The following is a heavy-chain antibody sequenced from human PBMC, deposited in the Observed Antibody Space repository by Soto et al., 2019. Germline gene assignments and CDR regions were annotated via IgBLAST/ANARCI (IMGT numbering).Heavy chain of an antibody. CDR3: AKERAVPSTIDY. Sequence: QSGGSLRLSCAASGFTFSRYIMSWVRQAPGKGLEWVSGISGSGASTYYADSVKGRFTISRDNSKNTLFLQMNSLRAEDTAIYFCAKERAVPSTIDYWGQGTLVTVSS. V-gene: IGHV3-23*01. CDR2: ISGSGAST. J-gene: IGHJ4*02. D-gene: IGHD6-19*01. CDR1: GFTFSRYI.